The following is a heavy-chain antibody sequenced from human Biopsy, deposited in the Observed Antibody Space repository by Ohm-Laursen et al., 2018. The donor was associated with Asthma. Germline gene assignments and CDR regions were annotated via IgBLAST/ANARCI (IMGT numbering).Heavy chain of an antibody. D-gene: IGHD2-2*01. Sequence: SDTLSLTCTVSGGAINSSTWWRWVRQPPGKGLEWIGEFFHTGCTNHTPSLKSRVTISVNMYKNQFSLNLSAVNAADTAVYYCASLRVYCRGANCFFFTYWGQGTLVTVSS. V-gene: IGHV4-4*02. CDR3: ASLRVYCRGANCFFFTY. CDR1: GGAINSSTW. J-gene: IGHJ4*02. CDR2: FFHTGCT.